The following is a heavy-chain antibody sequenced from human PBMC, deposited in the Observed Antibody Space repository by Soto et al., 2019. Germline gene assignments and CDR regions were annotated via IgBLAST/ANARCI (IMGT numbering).Heavy chain of an antibody. CDR3: ARTYVPGIAGFDP. D-gene: IGHD1-1*01. J-gene: IGHJ5*02. Sequence: GGSLRLSCAASGFTFSNYFMHWVRQVPGEGLVWVSRMSGDGKTISYADSVKGRFTISRDNAKDTLYLQMNSLRVEDTAVYYCARTYVPGIAGFDPWGQGTLVTVSS. CDR1: GFTFSNYF. CDR2: MSGDGKTI. V-gene: IGHV3-74*01.